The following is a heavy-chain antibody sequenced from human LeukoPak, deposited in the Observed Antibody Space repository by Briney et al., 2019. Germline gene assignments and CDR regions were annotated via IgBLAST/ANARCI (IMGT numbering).Heavy chain of an antibody. V-gene: IGHV1-69*01. CDR3: ARSEAEDDAFDI. Sequence: SVKVSCKASGGTFSSYAISWVRQAPGQGLDWMGGIIPIFGTANYAQKFQGRVTTTADESTSTAYMELSSLRSEDTAVYYCARSEAEDDAFDIWGQGTMVTLSA. CDR1: GGTFSSYA. J-gene: IGHJ3*02. CDR2: IIPIFGTA.